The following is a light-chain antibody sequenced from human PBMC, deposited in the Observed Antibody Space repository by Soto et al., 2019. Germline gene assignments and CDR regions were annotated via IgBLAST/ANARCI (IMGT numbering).Light chain of an antibody. Sequence: VMTQSPATLSVSPGERATLSCRASQGISSNVAWYQQIPGQTPRLLIYGTSTRATGIPVRFSGSGSGTEFTLTISSLQSEDFAVYYCHHYDDGPYTFGQGTKVEI. CDR2: GTS. CDR3: HHYDDGPYT. CDR1: QGISSN. V-gene: IGKV3-15*01. J-gene: IGKJ2*01.